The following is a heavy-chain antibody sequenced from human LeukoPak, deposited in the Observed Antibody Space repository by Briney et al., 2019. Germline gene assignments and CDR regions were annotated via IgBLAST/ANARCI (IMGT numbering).Heavy chain of an antibody. V-gene: IGHV4-59*08. CDR1: GGSISSYY. CDR2: IYYSGST. J-gene: IGHJ5*02. CDR3: ARGGLRSSWYNWFDP. D-gene: IGHD6-13*01. Sequence: SETLSLTCTVSGGSISSYYWSWIRQPPGKGLEWIGYIYYSGSTNYNPSLKSRVTISVDTSKNQFSLKLSSVTAADTAVHYCARGGLRSSWYNWFDPWGQGTLVTVSS.